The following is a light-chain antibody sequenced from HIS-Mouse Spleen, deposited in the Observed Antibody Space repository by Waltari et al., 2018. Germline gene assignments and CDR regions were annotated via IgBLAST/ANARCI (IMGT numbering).Light chain of an antibody. J-gene: IGLJ2*01. CDR1: TTHVGGYNY. V-gene: IGLV2-11*01. CDR3: CSYAGSYTLV. Sequence: QSALTQPRSVAGSPGPSVTISFNGTTTHVGGYNYVSWYQQHPGKAPKLMIYDVSKRPSGVPDRFSGSKSGNTASLTISGLQAEDEADYYCCSYAGSYTLVFGGGTKLTVL. CDR2: DVS.